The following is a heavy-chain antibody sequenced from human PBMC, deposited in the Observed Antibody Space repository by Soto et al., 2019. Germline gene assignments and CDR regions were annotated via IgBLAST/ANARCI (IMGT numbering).Heavy chain of an antibody. V-gene: IGHV1-18*04. Sequence: QVKLVQSGAEVKKPGASVKVSCKASGYTFTSYGISWVRQAPGQGLEWMGWISAYNGNTNYAQKIQGRCTMTTDTSTRTAYMELRIQRSDDTAVYYCARDSPAMVLIYCMDVWGKGTTVTVSP. CDR3: ARDSPAMVLIYCMDV. CDR1: GYTFTSYG. CDR2: ISAYNGNT. J-gene: IGHJ6*04. D-gene: IGHD5-18*01.